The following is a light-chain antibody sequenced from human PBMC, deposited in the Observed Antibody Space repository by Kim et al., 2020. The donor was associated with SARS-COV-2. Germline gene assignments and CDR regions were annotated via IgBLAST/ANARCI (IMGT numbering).Light chain of an antibody. CDR3: SSYTSSSRV. V-gene: IGLV2-14*04. CDR1: SSTVGGYND. CDR2: DVS. J-gene: IGLJ3*02. Sequence: PVQSIAIACPGTSSTVGGYNDVSWYQQHPGKAPKLMIYDVSKRPSGVSNRFSGSKSGNTASLTISGLQAEDEADYYCSSYTSSSRVFGGGTQLTVL.